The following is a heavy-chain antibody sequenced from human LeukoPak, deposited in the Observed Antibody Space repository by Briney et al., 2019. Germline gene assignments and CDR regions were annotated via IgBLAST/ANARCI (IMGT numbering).Heavy chain of an antibody. J-gene: IGHJ4*02. Sequence: GGSLRLSCAASGFIFSNYGMSWVRQAPGKGLECFSYICHSSRTIYYAYSVKRLFTISRDNANNSLYLQMTSLTDEDTALYYCARGAYNFCPHYWGQGTLVTVSS. V-gene: IGHV3-48*02. CDR3: ARGAYNFCPHY. CDR2: ICHSSRTI. CDR1: GFIFSNYG. D-gene: IGHD1-20*01.